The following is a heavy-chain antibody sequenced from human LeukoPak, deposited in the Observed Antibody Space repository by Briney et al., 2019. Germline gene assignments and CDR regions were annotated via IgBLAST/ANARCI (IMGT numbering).Heavy chain of an antibody. V-gene: IGHV4-38-2*01. Sequence: SETLSLTCAVSGYSISSGYYWGWIRQPPGKGLEWIGSIYHSGSTYYNPSLKSRVIISVDTSKNQFSLKLSSVTAADTAVYYCARLIAVAGTNLWGQGTLVTVSS. CDR2: IYHSGST. CDR1: GYSISSGYY. D-gene: IGHD6-19*01. J-gene: IGHJ4*02. CDR3: ARLIAVAGTNL.